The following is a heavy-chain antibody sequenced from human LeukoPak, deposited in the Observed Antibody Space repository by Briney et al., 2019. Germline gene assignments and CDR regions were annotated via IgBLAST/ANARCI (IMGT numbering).Heavy chain of an antibody. CDR3: ARVRVEDWFDP. CDR2: INPNSGGT. Sequence: ASVKVSCKASGYTFTCYYMHWGRHAPGQGLERMGWINPNSGGTNDAQKFQGRVTMTRDTSISTAYMELSRLRSNDTAVYYCARVRVEDWFDPWGQGTLVTVSS. D-gene: IGHD3-10*01. V-gene: IGHV1-2*02. J-gene: IGHJ5*02. CDR1: GYTFTCYY.